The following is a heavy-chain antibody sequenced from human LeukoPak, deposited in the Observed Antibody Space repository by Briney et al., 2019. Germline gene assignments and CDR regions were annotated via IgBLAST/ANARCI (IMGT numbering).Heavy chain of an antibody. CDR2: ISPNSGDT. CDR1: GYTFTGHY. CDR3: TREDY. J-gene: IGHJ4*02. V-gene: IGHV1-2*02. Sequence: ASVYVSCKASGYTFTGHYIHWMRQAPGQGLEWMGWISPNSGDTQYAQKFQGRVTMTRDTSISTAYMEVNRPTSDETAVYYCTREDYWGQGTLVTVSS.